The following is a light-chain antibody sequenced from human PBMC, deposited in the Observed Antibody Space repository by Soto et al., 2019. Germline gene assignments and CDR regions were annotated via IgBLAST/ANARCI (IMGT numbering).Light chain of an antibody. CDR2: EVS. J-gene: IGLJ1*01. CDR1: SSDVGSYNL. V-gene: IGLV2-23*02. Sequence: QSALTQPASVSGSPGQSITISFTGTSSDVGSYNLVSWYQHHPGKAPKLMIYEVSKRPSGVSNRFSGSKSGNTASLTISGLQAEDETDYYCCSYAGSSTPYVFGTGTKVTVL. CDR3: CSYAGSSTPYV.